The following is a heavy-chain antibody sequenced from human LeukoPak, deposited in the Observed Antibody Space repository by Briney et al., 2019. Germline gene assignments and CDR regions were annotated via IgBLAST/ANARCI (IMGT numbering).Heavy chain of an antibody. Sequence: GGSLTLSCAASGFTFSTYPMSWVRQAPGKGLEWVSAISGSGVSTYYAHSVKGRFTISRDNYKNTLYLQMNSLRAEDTAIYYCVRNGGLVTAPLDYWRQGNLVTVSS. CDR3: VRNGGLVTAPLDY. D-gene: IGHD3/OR15-3a*01. V-gene: IGHV3-23*01. CDR1: GFTFSTYP. J-gene: IGHJ4*02. CDR2: ISGSGVST.